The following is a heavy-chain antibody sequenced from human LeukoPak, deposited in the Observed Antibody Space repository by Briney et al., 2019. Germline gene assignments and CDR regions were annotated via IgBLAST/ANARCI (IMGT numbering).Heavy chain of an antibody. CDR2: ISAYNGNT. CDR1: GYTFTSYG. J-gene: IGHJ3*02. V-gene: IGHV1-18*01. CDR3: AFGRRYCSGGSCFVAFDI. Sequence: GASVKVSCKASGYTFTSYGISWVRQAPGQGLEWMGWISAYNGNTNYAQKLQGRVTMTTDTSTSTAYMELSRLRSDDTAVYYCAFGRRYCSGGSCFVAFDIWGQGTMVTVSS. D-gene: IGHD2-15*01.